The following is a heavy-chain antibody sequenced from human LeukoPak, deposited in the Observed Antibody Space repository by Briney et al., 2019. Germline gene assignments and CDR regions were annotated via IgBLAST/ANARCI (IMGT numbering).Heavy chain of an antibody. J-gene: IGHJ4*02. CDR3: ARHLRHLDY. V-gene: IGHV4-39*01. Sequence: SGTLSLTCTVSGGSISSSSYYWGWIRQPPGKGLEWIGSIYYSGSTYYNPSLKSRVTISVDTSKNQFSLKLSSVTAADTAVYYCARHLRHLDYWGQGTLVTVSS. CDR1: GGSISSSSYY. D-gene: IGHD4-17*01. CDR2: IYYSGST.